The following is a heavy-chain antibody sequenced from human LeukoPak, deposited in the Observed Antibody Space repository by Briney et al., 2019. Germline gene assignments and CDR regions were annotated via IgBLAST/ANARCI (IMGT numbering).Heavy chain of an antibody. V-gene: IGHV3-23*01. D-gene: IGHD3-10*01. CDR3: AKGRLWFGEFR. CDR2: ISGSGGST. CDR1: GFTFSSYA. Sequence: GGSLRLSCAASGFTFSSYAMSWVRQAPGKGLEWISAISGSGGSTYYADSVKGRFTISRDNSKNTLYLQMNSLRAEDTAVYYCAKGRLWFGEFRWGQGTLVTVSS. J-gene: IGHJ4*02.